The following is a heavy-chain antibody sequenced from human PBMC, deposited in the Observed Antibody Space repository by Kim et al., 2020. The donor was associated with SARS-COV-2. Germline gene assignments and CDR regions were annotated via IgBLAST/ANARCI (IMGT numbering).Heavy chain of an antibody. J-gene: IGHJ4*02. CDR1: GFTFISYA. CDR2: ISYDGSNK. CDR3: ARDVDGEGKSYYIFAY. D-gene: IGHD1-26*01. Sequence: GGSLRLSCAASGFTFISYAMYWVRQAPGKGLEWVAVISYDGSNKYYVDSVKGRFTISRDNSKNTLYLQMNSLRPEDTAVYYCARDVDGEGKSYYIFAYWGQGTLVTVSS. V-gene: IGHV3-30*04.